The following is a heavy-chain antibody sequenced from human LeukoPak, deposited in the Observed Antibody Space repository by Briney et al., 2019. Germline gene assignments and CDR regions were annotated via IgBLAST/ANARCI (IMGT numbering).Heavy chain of an antibody. Sequence: GGSLRLSCAASGFTFTSYWMYWVRQAPGKGLVWVSLINTDGSSANYADSVKGRFTISRDNAKNTVYLRMNSLRAEDTAVYYCARTSIAARNDAFDIWGQGTMVTVSS. J-gene: IGHJ3*02. V-gene: IGHV3-74*01. CDR3: ARTSIAARNDAFDI. D-gene: IGHD6-6*01. CDR2: INTDGSSA. CDR1: GFTFTSYW.